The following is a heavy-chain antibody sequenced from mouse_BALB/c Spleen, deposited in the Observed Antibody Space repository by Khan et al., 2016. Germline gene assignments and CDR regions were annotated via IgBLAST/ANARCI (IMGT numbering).Heavy chain of an antibody. CDR1: GYSITSDYA. D-gene: IGHD1-1*02. CDR3: ARSNYYGDSPAWFAY. J-gene: IGHJ3*01. V-gene: IGHV3-2*02. CDR2: ITYRGST. Sequence: EVQLQESGPGLVKPSQSLSLTCTVTGYSITSDYAWNWIRQFPGNKLEWMGYITYRGSTSYNPSLKSRISITRDTSKNQFFLQLNSVTTEDTATYYCARSNYYGDSPAWFAYWGQGTLVTVSA.